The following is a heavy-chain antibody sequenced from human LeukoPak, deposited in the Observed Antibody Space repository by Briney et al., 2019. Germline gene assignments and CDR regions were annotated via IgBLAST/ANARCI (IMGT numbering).Heavy chain of an antibody. V-gene: IGHV3-23*01. CDR1: GFTFSSYA. CDR2: ISGSGGST. J-gene: IGHJ6*02. CDR3: AKDGWNYDYYYYYGMDV. Sequence: GGSLRLSCAGSGFTFSSYAMSWVRQAPGKGLEWVSAISGSGGSTYYADSVKGRFTISRGNSKNTLYLQMNSLRAEDTAVYYCAKDGWNYDYYYYYGMDVWGQGTTVTVSS. D-gene: IGHD1-7*01.